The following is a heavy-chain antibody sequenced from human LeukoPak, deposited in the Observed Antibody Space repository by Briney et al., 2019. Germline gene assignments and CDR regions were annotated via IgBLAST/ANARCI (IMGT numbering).Heavy chain of an antibody. CDR3: ARLTREDGVDV. Sequence: SETLSLTCNVSGGSINGYYWTWIRQPPQKGLEWIGYMFYNGNTNYNPSLKSRVTISVDTSQNQISLRLASVTAADTGIYHCARLTREDGVDVWGQGTTVTVSS. J-gene: IGHJ6*02. V-gene: IGHV4-59*01. CDR1: GGSINGYY. CDR2: MFYNGNT.